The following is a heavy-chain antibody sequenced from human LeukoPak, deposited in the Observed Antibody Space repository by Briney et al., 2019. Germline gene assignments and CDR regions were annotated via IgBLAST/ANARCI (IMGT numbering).Heavy chain of an antibody. CDR2: ISYDGSNK. V-gene: IGHV3-30*18. J-gene: IGHJ4*02. CDR1: GFTFSSYA. Sequence: GGSLRLSCTASGFTFSSYAMTWVRQAPGKGLEWVALISYDGSNKYYADSVKGRFTISRDNSKKTLYLQMNSLRAEDTAIYYCAKEGDSGWYGDYWGQGTLVTVSS. CDR3: AKEGDSGWYGDY. D-gene: IGHD6-19*01.